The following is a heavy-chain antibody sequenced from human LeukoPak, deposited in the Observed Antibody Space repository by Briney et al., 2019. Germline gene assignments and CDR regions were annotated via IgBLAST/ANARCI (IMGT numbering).Heavy chain of an antibody. CDR3: AKGGRSSGWYGTFDY. CDR2: ISGSGGST. Sequence: GGSLRLSCAASGFTFSSYAMSRVRQAPGKGLEWVSAISGSGGSTYYADSVKGRFTISRDNSKNTLYLQMNSLRAEDTAVYYCAKGGRSSGWYGTFDYWGQGTLVTVSS. J-gene: IGHJ4*02. CDR1: GFTFSSYA. D-gene: IGHD6-19*01. V-gene: IGHV3-23*01.